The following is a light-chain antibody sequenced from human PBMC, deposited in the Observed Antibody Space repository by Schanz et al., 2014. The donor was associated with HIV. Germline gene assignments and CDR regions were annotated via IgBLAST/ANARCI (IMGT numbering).Light chain of an antibody. J-gene: IGKJ2*03. CDR1: QSVSSSY. V-gene: IGKV3-20*01. CDR3: QQDGALPQS. Sequence: DIVLTQFPGTLSLSPGERATLSCRASQSVSSSYLAWYQQKPGQAPRLLIYGASTRATGIPDRFSGSGSGTDFSLTISRLEPEDFAVYYCQQDGALPQSFGQGTKLEIK. CDR2: GAS.